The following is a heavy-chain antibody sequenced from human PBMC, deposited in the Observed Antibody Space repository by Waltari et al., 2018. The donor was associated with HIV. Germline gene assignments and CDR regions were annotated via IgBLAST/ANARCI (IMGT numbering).Heavy chain of an antibody. Sequence: QVQLQDTGPGLVTPAETLSLTCTVSGGYISSYYWSWIRQPPGKGLEWIGYIYYSGSTNSNPSLKSRVTISVDTSKNQFSLKLSSVTAADTAVYYCARGSDYDFWSSVNFDYWGQGTLVTVSS. V-gene: IGHV4-59*01. J-gene: IGHJ4*02. CDR3: ARGSDYDFWSSVNFDY. CDR2: IYYSGST. D-gene: IGHD3-3*01. CDR1: GGYISSYY.